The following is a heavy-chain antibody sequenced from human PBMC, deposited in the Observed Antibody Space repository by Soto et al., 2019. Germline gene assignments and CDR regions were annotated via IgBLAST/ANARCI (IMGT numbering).Heavy chain of an antibody. D-gene: IGHD4-17*01. CDR2: IIPIFGTA. J-gene: IGHJ4*02. V-gene: IGHV1-69*13. CDR3: ARDADYGGNSGFDY. CDR1: GGTFSSYA. Sequence: ASVKVSCKASGGTFSSYAISWVRQAPGQGLEWMGGIIPIFGTANYAQKFQGRVTITADESTSTAYMELSSLRSEDTAVYYCARDADYGGNSGFDYWGQGALVTVSS.